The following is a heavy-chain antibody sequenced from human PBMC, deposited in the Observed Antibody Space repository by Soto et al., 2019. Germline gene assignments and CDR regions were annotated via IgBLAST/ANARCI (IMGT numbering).Heavy chain of an antibody. Sequence: ASVKVSCKASGYTFTSYDINWVRQATGQGLEWMGWMNPNSGNTGYAQKFQGRVTMTRNTSISTAYMELSSLRSEDTAVYYCVRGSYYDILTGYYKEDYYFDYWGQGTLVTVSS. CDR3: VRGSYYDILTGYYKEDYYFDY. D-gene: IGHD3-9*01. CDR2: MNPNSGNT. J-gene: IGHJ4*02. V-gene: IGHV1-8*01. CDR1: GYTFTSYD.